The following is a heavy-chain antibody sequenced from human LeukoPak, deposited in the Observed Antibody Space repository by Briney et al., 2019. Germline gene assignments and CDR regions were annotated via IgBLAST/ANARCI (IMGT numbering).Heavy chain of an antibody. CDR2: IYYSGST. CDR1: GGSISSYY. J-gene: IGHJ4*02. V-gene: IGHV4-59*01. CDR3: AREDRGYYYDSSGASFDY. Sequence: PSETLSLTCTVSGGSISSYYWSWIRQPPGKGLEWIGYIYYSGSTNYNPSLKSRVTISVDTSKNQFSLKPSSVTAADTAVYYCAREDRGYYYDSSGASFDYWGQGTLVTVSS. D-gene: IGHD3-22*01.